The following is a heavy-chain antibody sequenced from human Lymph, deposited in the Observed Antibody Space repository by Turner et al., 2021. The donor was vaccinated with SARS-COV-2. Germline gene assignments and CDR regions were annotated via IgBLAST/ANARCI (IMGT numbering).Heavy chain of an antibody. J-gene: IGHJ6*02. CDR2: MNPNSGNT. CDR3: ARGRYSGGGMDV. V-gene: IGHV1-8*02. CDR1: GYTFTSYD. Sequence: QLQLLQSGAEVKKPGASLKVSCKAPGYTFTSYDINWVRQATGQGLEWMGWMNPNSGNTGYAQKFQGRVTMTRNTSISTAYMELSSLRSEDTAVYYCARGRYSGGGMDVWGQGTTVTVSS. D-gene: IGHD1-26*01.